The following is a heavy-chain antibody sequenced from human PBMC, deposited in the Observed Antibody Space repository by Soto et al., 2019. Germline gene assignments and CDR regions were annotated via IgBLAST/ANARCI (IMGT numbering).Heavy chain of an antibody. D-gene: IGHD2-21*01. CDR1: GYSFTNYW. CDR3: ARHVCGDITCYPKF. J-gene: IGHJ4*02. V-gene: IGHV5-10-1*01. CDR2: IDPSDSYT. Sequence: GESLKISCKGSGYSFTNYWISWVRQMPGKGLEWMGRIDPSDSYTNYNPSFQGHVTISTDKSISTAFLQWSSLKASDTAMYYCARHVCGDITCYPKFWGQGTLVTVSS.